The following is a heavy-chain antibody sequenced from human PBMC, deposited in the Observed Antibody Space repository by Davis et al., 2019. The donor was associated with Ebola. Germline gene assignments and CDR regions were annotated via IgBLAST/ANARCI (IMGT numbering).Heavy chain of an antibody. Sequence: GGSLRLSCAASGFTFSSYWMSWVRQAPGKGLEWVANIKQDGSEKYYVDSVKGRFTISRDNSKNTLYLQMNSLRAEDTAVYYCAKGKEGFLWGSGSYYLFPYGMDVWGQGTTVTVSS. CDR1: GFTFSSYW. V-gene: IGHV3-7*03. J-gene: IGHJ6*02. CDR3: AKGKEGFLWGSGSYYLFPYGMDV. D-gene: IGHD3-10*01. CDR2: IKQDGSEK.